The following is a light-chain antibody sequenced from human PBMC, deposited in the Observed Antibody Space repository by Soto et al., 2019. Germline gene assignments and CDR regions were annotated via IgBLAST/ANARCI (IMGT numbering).Light chain of an antibody. CDR2: DAS. Sequence: EIVLTQSPATLSLSPGERATLSCRASQSVTSNLAWYQQKPGQAPRLLIYDASNRATAIPARVSGSGSGIAFTLTISSLEPEAFAVYYCQQRTTWPTFGPGTKVDIK. J-gene: IGKJ3*01. V-gene: IGKV3-11*01. CDR1: QSVTSN. CDR3: QQRTTWPT.